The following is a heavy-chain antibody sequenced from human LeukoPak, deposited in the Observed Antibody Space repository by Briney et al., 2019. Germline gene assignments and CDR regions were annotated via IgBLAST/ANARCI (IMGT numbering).Heavy chain of an antibody. V-gene: IGHV1-2*02. J-gene: IGHJ4*02. CDR1: GYTFTGYY. Sequence: ASVKVSCKASGYTFTGYYMHWVRQAPGQGLEWMGWINPNSGGTNYAQKFQGRVTMTGDTSISTAHMELSRLRSDDTAVYYCARVDIVATSCDCWGQGTLVTVSS. CDR2: INPNSGGT. CDR3: ARVDIVATSCDC. D-gene: IGHD5-12*01.